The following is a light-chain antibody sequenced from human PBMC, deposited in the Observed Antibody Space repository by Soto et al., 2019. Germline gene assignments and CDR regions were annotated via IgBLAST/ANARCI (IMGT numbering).Light chain of an antibody. J-gene: IGKJ1*01. Sequence: VVLTQSPGTLSLSPGETATLSCGASQRVSNNFLGWYQQKPGLPPRLLIYDATSRANGIPERFSGRGSGTRFTLTISRLEPEEFAVYYCQQYGSTPWTFGRGTKVDIK. V-gene: IGKV3D-20*01. CDR2: DAT. CDR1: QRVSNNF. CDR3: QQYGSTPWT.